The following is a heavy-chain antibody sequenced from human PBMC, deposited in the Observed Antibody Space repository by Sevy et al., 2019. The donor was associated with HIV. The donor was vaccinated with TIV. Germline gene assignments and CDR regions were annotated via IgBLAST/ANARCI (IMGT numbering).Heavy chain of an antibody. CDR2: IYHDGST. CDR3: ARGHYSYSRASVYYYYGMDV. Sequence: SETLSLTCAVSGGSISSGGYSWSWIRQPPGKGLEWIGYIYHDGSTYYNPSLKSRVTISVDRSKNQFFINLSSVAAAEAAVYFCARGHYSYSRASVYYYYGMDVWGQGTTVTVSS. J-gene: IGHJ6*02. V-gene: IGHV4-30-2*01. D-gene: IGHD3-22*01. CDR1: GGSISSGGYS.